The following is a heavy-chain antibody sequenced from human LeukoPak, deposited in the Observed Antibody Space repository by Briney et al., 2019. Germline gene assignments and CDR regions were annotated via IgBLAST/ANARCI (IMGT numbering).Heavy chain of an antibody. J-gene: IGHJ4*02. D-gene: IGHD5-12*01. CDR2: MYYSGST. V-gene: IGHV4-59*01. CDR3: ARVKSLRFWYFDY. Sequence: SETLSLTCTVSGDSISSYYWSWIRQPPGKGLEWIGYMYYSGSTNYNPSLKSRVTISVDTSKNQFSLKLSSVTAADTAVYYCARVKSLRFWYFDYWGQGTLVTVSS. CDR1: GDSISSYY.